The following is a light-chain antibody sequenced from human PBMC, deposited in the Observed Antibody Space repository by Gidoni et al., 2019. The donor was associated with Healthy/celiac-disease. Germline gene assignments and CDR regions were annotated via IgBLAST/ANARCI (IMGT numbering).Light chain of an antibody. CDR1: ESISSY. V-gene: IGKV1-39*01. CDR2: AAS. Sequence: DIQMTQSTSSLSASVGDRVTITCRASESISSYLHGSQQKPEKAPQLLIYAASSLQSGVPSRFSGSGSGTDFTLTISSLQPEDFATYYCQQSYSTPLYTFXQXTKLXIK. J-gene: IGKJ2*01. CDR3: QQSYSTPLYT.